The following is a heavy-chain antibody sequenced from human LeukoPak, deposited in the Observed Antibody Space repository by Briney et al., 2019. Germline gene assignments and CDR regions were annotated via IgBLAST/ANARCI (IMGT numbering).Heavy chain of an antibody. J-gene: IGHJ3*02. CDR3: ARDRAGDSFDI. V-gene: IGHV4-4*07. CDR1: GGSISSYY. Sequence: SETLSLTCTVSGGSISSYYWSWIRQSAGKGLEWIGRIHTSGNINYNPSLKSQVTISIDTSKNQFSLNLNLVTAADTAVYYCARDRAGDSFDIWGQGTLVTVSS. D-gene: IGHD7-27*01. CDR2: IHTSGNI.